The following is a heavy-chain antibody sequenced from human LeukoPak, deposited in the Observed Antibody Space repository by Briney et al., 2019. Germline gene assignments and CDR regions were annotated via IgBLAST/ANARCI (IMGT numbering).Heavy chain of an antibody. J-gene: IGHJ4*02. CDR2: MNPNSGNT. Sequence: ASVKVSCKASGGTFSSYAISWVRQATGQGLEWMGWMNPNSGNTGYAQKFQGRVTMTRNTSISTAYMELSSLRSEDTAVYYCAGGYGDYWGQGTLVTVSS. V-gene: IGHV1-8*02. CDR3: AGGYGDY. D-gene: IGHD4-17*01. CDR1: GGTFSSYA.